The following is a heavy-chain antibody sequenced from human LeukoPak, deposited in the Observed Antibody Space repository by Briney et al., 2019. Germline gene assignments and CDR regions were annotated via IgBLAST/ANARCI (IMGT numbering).Heavy chain of an antibody. Sequence: SETLSLTCTVSGGSISSYYWSWIRQSPGKGLEWIGYIYYSGSTEYNPSLKSRVTISVDTSKNQFSLNLNSVSAADTAVYYCARHGPDSGSSYATYYFDYWGQGTLVTVSS. J-gene: IGHJ4*02. CDR3: ARHGPDSGSSYATYYFDY. V-gene: IGHV4-59*08. CDR2: IYYSGST. D-gene: IGHD1-26*01. CDR1: GGSISSYY.